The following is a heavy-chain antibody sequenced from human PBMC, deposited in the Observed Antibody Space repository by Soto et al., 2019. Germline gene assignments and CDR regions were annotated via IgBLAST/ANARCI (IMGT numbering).Heavy chain of an antibody. D-gene: IGHD6-19*01. J-gene: IGHJ4*02. CDR1: GFTFSSYA. V-gene: IGHV3-23*01. Sequence: EVQLLESGGGLVQSGRSLRLSCAASGFTFSSYAMTWVRQAPGKGLEWVSAISGSGRGTYYADSVKGRFTISRDNSKNTLLLQLNSLRAEDTAVYYCAKDLLGDIEVAGTLDYWGQGALVTVSS. CDR2: ISGSGRGT. CDR3: AKDLLGDIEVAGTLDY.